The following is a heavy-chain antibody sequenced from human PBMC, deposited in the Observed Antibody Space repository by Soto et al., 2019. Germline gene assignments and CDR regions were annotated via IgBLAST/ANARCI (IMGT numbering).Heavy chain of an antibody. J-gene: IGHJ4*02. CDR2: ISDDGRNK. V-gene: IGHV3-30*18. Sequence: QVQLVESGGGVVQPGRSLRVSCAASGFSFNTFGIHWVRQAPGKGLEWVALISDDGRNKYFADSVKGRFTISRDNSNNTLYLQMNSLRAEDTAVYYCAKDWAHGDYVLDNWGQGTLVIVSS. CDR1: GFSFNTFG. D-gene: IGHD4-17*01. CDR3: AKDWAHGDYVLDN.